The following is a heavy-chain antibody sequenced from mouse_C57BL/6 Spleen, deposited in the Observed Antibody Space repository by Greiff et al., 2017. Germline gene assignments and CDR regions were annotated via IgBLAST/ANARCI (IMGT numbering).Heavy chain of an antibody. V-gene: IGHV1-9*01. Sequence: VQGVESGAELMKPGASVKLSCKATGYTFTGYWLEWVKQRPGHGLEWIGEILPGSGSTHYNEKFKGKATFTADTSSNTAYMQLSSLTTEDSAIYYCARRARQGAMDYWGQGTSVTVSS. CDR3: ARRARQGAMDY. J-gene: IGHJ4*01. CDR2: ILPGSGST. CDR1: GYTFTGYW. D-gene: IGHD1-2*01.